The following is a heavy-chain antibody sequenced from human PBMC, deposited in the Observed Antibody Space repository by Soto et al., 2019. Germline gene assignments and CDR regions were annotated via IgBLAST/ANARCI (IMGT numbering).Heavy chain of an antibody. V-gene: IGHV1-2*04. D-gene: IGHD1-26*01. Sequence: SVKVSCKTSVYTLTRYHLHLVRQAPGQGLEWMGWINTDSGDTLYGQKFHGWVTMTRDTSTNTAYMEMSRLRSDDTAVYYCARWVGASNWFDPWGQGTLVTVSS. CDR3: ARWVGASNWFDP. J-gene: IGHJ5*02. CDR1: VYTLTRYH. CDR2: INTDSGDT.